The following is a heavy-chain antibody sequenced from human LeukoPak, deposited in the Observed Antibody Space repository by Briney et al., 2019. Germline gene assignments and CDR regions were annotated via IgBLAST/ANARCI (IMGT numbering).Heavy chain of an antibody. CDR1: GYSFTNYW. D-gene: IGHD2-21*01. J-gene: IGHJ5*02. Sequence: GESLKISCKGSGYSFTNYWIGWVRQMPGKGLEWMGIIYPGDSDIRSSPSFQGKVTISGDKSTSTAYMQWSSLQASDTAMYFCARQASIQLWPYNWFDLWGQGTLVTVSS. V-gene: IGHV5-51*01. CDR2: IYPGDSDI. CDR3: ARQASIQLWPYNWFDL.